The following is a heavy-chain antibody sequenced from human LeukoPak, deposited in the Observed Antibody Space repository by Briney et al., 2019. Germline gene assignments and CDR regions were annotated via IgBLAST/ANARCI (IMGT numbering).Heavy chain of an antibody. J-gene: IGHJ4*02. V-gene: IGHV4-59*11. CDR2: IYYSGST. CDR3: ARRHGRHGYIDY. Sequence: PSETLSLTCTVSGGSISSHYSSWVRQPPGKGLEWIGYIYYSGSTNYNPSLKSRVTISVDTSKNQFSLRLSSVTTADTAVYYCARRHGRHGYIDYWGQGTLVTVSS. CDR1: GGSISSHY. D-gene: IGHD5-24*01.